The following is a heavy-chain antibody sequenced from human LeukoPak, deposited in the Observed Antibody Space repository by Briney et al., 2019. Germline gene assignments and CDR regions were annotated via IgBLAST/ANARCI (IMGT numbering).Heavy chain of an antibody. CDR1: GFTVSVNY. V-gene: IGHV3-66*01. D-gene: IGHD3-22*01. Sequence: GGSLRLSCAAFGFTVSVNYMSWVRQAPGKGLECVSVIYSGGNTYYADSVKGRFTISRDNSKNTLYLQVNSLRAEDTAVYYCARKTDSGGQGDYWGPGTLVTVSS. CDR2: IYSGGNT. CDR3: ARKTDSGGQGDY. J-gene: IGHJ4*02.